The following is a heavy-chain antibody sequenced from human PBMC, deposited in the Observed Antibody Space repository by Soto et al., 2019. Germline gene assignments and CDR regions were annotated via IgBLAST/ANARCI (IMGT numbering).Heavy chain of an antibody. CDR1: GGSFSGYY. J-gene: IGHJ6*03. D-gene: IGHD2-15*01. CDR3: ARGLGYCSGGSCYHYYYYMDV. CDR2: INHSGST. Sequence: SETLSLTCAVYGGSFSGYYWSWIRQPPGKGLEGIGEINHSGSTNYNPSLKSRVTISVDTSKNQFSLKLSSVTAADTAVYYCARGLGYCSGGSCYHYYYYMDVWGKGTTVTVSS. V-gene: IGHV4-34*01.